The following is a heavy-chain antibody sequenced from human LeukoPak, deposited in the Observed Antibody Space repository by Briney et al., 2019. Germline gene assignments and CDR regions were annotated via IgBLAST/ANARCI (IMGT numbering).Heavy chain of an antibody. V-gene: IGHV5-51*01. CDR3: ARVPGGGDGWAHY. Sequence: GEALKISCKGSGCSFTSYWSGWGGRMPGKGLEGRGIIYPGDCDTRYSPSFQGQLTISADKSISTAYLQWSSLKASDTAMYYCARVPGGGDGWAHYWGQGTLVTVSS. D-gene: IGHD2-21*01. J-gene: IGHJ4*02. CDR2: IYPGDCDT. CDR1: GCSFTSYW.